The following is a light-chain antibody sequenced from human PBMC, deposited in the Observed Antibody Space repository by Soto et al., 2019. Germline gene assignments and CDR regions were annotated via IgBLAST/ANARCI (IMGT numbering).Light chain of an antibody. V-gene: IGLV2-14*01. Sequence: QSVLTQPASVSGSPGQSITISCTGTSSDVAFYNHVSWYQQHPGKAPKLLIYEVNHRPSGVSHRSSGSNSGNTASLTISGLQAEDEDDYYCSSFASTHTYVFGAGTKVTVL. CDR1: SSDVAFYNH. CDR2: EVN. J-gene: IGLJ1*01. CDR3: SSFASTHTYV.